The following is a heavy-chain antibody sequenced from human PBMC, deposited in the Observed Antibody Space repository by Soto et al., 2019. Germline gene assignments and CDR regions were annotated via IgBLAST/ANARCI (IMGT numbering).Heavy chain of an antibody. V-gene: IGHV1-69*01. CDR2: IIPIFGTA. D-gene: IGHD3-22*01. Sequence: QVQLVQSGADVKKPGSSVNVSCKSSGGTFSTYTLAWVRQAPGQGLEWVGGIIPIFGTANYPQKFKGRVTITADESTSTAYMELSSLRSEDTAVYYCARSQDSSGYWNSCFDPWGQGTLVTVSS. CDR3: ARSQDSSGYWNSCFDP. J-gene: IGHJ5*02. CDR1: GGTFSTYT.